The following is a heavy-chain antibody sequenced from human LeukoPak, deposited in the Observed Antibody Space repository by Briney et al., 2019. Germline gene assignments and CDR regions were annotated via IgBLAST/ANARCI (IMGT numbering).Heavy chain of an antibody. CDR2: ISSSGSTI. J-gene: IGHJ3*02. V-gene: IGHV3-11*01. CDR3: ARAGSWYPAFDI. CDR1: GFTFSDYY. D-gene: IGHD6-13*01. Sequence: GGSLRLSCAASGFTFSDYYMSWIRQAPGKGLEWVSYISSSGSTIYYAASVKGRFTISRDNAKHSLYLQMNSLRAEDTAVYYCARAGSWYPAFDIWGQGTMVTVSS.